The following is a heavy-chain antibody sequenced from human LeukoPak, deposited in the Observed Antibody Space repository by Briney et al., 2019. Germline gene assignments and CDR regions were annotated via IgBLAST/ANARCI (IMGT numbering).Heavy chain of an antibody. Sequence: GGSLRLSCAASGFTFSSYGMNWVRQAPGKGLEWVSSISSSSSYIYYADSVKGRFTISRDNAKNSLYLQMNSLRAEDTAVYYCARDRGSSWNDPFDYWGQGTLVTVSS. CDR3: ARDRGSSWNDPFDY. J-gene: IGHJ4*02. V-gene: IGHV3-21*01. D-gene: IGHD1-1*01. CDR2: ISSSSSYI. CDR1: GFTFSSYG.